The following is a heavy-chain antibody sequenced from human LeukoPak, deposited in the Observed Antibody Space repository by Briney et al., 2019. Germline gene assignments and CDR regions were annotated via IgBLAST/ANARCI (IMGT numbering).Heavy chain of an antibody. J-gene: IGHJ5*02. V-gene: IGHV1-46*01. CDR1: GYTFTSYY. CDR2: INPSGGGT. Sequence: GALVKVSCKASGYTFTSYYIHWVRQAPGQGLEWMGVINPSGGGTSYAQKFQGRVTMTRDTSTSTVYMDLRSLRSEDTAVYFCARDMLAVPSNWFDPWCQGTLVTVSS. CDR3: ARDMLAVPSNWFDP. D-gene: IGHD2-8*01.